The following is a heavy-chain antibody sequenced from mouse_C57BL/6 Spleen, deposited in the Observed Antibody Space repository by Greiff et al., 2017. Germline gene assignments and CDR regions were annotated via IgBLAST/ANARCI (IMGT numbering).Heavy chain of an antibody. D-gene: IGHD6-2*01. CDR1: GYAFSSSW. V-gene: IGHV1-82*01. J-gene: IGHJ2*01. CDR3: ARFSGVFDY. Sequence: QVQLQQSGPELVKPGASVKISCKASGYAFSSSWMNWVKQRPGQGLEWIGRSYPGDGDTNYNGKFKGKATLTADKSSSTAYMQLSSLTSEDSAVYFCARFSGVFDYWGKGTTLTVSS. CDR2: SYPGDGDT.